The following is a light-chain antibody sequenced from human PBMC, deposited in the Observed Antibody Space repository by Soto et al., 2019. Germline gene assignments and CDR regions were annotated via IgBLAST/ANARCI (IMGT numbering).Light chain of an antibody. CDR2: DAS. J-gene: IGKJ1*01. CDR3: LQYDTWPPGT. Sequence: ILMTQSPATLSVSPGGRATLSCRASEDVSSKLAWYQQKPGLPPRLVIHDASTRATGIPGRFSGSGSGKDFTLTISGLQSEDFAIYYCLQYDTWPPGTFGQGTKVEI. V-gene: IGKV3-15*01. CDR1: EDVSSK.